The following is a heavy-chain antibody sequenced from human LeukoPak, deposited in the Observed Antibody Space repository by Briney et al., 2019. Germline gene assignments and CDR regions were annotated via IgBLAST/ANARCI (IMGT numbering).Heavy chain of an antibody. V-gene: IGHV4-59*01. CDR2: IHYSGST. J-gene: IGHJ4*02. D-gene: IGHD3-22*01. CDR1: GGSISSDY. CDR3: ARLYYHDSSGCPYFDY. Sequence: SETLSLTCTVSGGSISSDYWSWIRQSPGKGLEWIGYIHYSGSTSYNPSLTSRVTISVDTSKNQFSLKLSSVTAADTAVYYCARLYYHDSSGCPYFDYWGQGTLVTVSS.